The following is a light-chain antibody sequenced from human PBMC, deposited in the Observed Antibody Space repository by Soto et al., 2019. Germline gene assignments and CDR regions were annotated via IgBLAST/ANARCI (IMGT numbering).Light chain of an antibody. V-gene: IGLV1-44*01. CDR2: SSN. CDR1: RSNIGNNA. Sequence: QSVLTQTPSASGTPGQTVTISCSGSRSNIGNNAVSWYQQFPGTAPKLLIYSSNQRPAGVPDRFSGSKSGTSASLAISGLQAEDEADYYCATWDDSLNARGVFGGGTKLTVL. J-gene: IGLJ3*02. CDR3: ATWDDSLNARGV.